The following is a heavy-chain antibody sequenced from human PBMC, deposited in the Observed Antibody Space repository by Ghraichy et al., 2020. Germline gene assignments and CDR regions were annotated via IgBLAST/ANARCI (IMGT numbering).Heavy chain of an antibody. J-gene: IGHJ5*02. V-gene: IGHV1-8*01. D-gene: IGHD6-13*01. Sequence: ASVKVSCKASGYTFTSYDINWVRQATGQGLEWMGWMNPNSGNTGYAQKFQGRVTMTRNTSISTAYMELSSLRSEDTAVYYCARGTVVAAAGPQWLVREGFDPWGQGTLVTVSS. CDR1: GYTFTSYD. CDR2: MNPNSGNT. CDR3: ARGTVVAAAGPQWLVREGFDP.